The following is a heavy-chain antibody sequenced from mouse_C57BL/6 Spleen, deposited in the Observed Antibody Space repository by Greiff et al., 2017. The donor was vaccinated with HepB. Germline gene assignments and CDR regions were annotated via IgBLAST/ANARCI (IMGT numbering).Heavy chain of an antibody. J-gene: IGHJ3*01. Sequence: VQRVESDAELVKPGASVKISCKVSGYTFTDHTIHWMKQRPEQGLEWIGYIYPRDGSTKYNEKFKGKATLTADKSSSTAYMQLNSLTSEDSAVYFCANYGNYVGFAYWGQGTLVTVSA. CDR3: ANYGNYVGFAY. CDR1: GYTFTDHT. CDR2: IYPRDGST. V-gene: IGHV1-78*01. D-gene: IGHD2-1*01.